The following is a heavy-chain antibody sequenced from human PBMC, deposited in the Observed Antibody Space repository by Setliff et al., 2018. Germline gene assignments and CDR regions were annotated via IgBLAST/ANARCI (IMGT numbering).Heavy chain of an antibody. V-gene: IGHV4-59*01. CDR1: GGSISTYY. D-gene: IGHD5-12*01. Sequence: PSETLSLTCTVSGGSISTYYWSWIRQPPGKGLEWIGYVYYSGIANYSPSLKSRLTISVDTSKNQFSLKLRSVTAADTAVYYCARGGTFRYFDYWGREPRSPSPQ. CDR3: ARGGTFRYFDY. J-gene: IGHJ4*02. CDR2: VYYSGIA.